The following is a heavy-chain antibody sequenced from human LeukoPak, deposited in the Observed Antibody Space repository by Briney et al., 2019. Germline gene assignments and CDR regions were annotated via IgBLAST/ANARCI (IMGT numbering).Heavy chain of an antibody. V-gene: IGHV4-39*07. J-gene: IGHJ5*02. CDR3: ARDENGYVWGSFRA. CDR2: IYYSGST. Sequence: SETLSLTCTVSGGSISSSSYYWGWIRRPPGRGLEWIGSIYYSGSTYYNPSLKSRVTMSVDTSKNQFSLKLSSVTAADTAVYYCARDENGYVWGSFRAWGQGTLVTVSS. CDR1: GGSISSSSYY. D-gene: IGHD3-16*02.